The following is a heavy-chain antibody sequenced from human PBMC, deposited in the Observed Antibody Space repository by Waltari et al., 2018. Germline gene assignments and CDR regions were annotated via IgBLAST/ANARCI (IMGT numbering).Heavy chain of an antibody. V-gene: IGHV3-7*01. Sequence: EVQLVESGGDLVQPGGSLRLSCAASGFTFSSYWMCWVRQAPGKGLEVVANIKEEGREKYYVDSVKGRFTISRDNAKNSLYLQMNSLGAEDSAVYYCARTQWDSTSRRAFDIWGQGTVVTVSS. CDR3: ARTQWDSTSRRAFDI. D-gene: IGHD1-26*01. CDR2: IKEEGREK. CDR1: GFTFSSYW. J-gene: IGHJ3*02.